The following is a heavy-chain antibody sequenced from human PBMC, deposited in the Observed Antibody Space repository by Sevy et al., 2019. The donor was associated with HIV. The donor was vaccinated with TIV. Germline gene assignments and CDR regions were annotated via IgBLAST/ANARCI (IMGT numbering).Heavy chain of an antibody. D-gene: IGHD2-15*01. CDR1: GFTFNNYF. CDR2: INKGGDIT. J-gene: IGHJ4*02. V-gene: IGHV3-23*01. CDR3: AKYCSGAGCYSGLNY. Sequence: GESLKISCAASGFTFNNYFMTWVRQAPGTGLEWVSTINKGGDITYYADSVKGRFTISRNTSKNTIFLQMHSLEAEDTAVYYCAKYCSGAGCYSGLNYWGQGTPVTVSS.